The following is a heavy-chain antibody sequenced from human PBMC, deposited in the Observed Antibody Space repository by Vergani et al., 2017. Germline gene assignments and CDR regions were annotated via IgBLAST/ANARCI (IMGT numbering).Heavy chain of an antibody. Sequence: EVQLVESGGGLVKPGGSLRLSCAASGFTFSNAWMSWVRPAPGKGLEWVGRIKSKTDGGTTDYAAPVKGRFTISRDDSKNTLYLQMNSLKTEDTAVYYCTTDNPYSSSAPFDYWGQGTLVTVSS. J-gene: IGHJ4*02. D-gene: IGHD6-6*01. CDR3: TTDNPYSSSAPFDY. CDR1: GFTFSNAW. V-gene: IGHV3-15*01. CDR2: IKSKTDGGTT.